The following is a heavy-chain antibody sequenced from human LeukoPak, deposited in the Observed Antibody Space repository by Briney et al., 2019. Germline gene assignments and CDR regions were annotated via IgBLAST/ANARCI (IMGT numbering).Heavy chain of an antibody. Sequence: GASLQISCKGSGSIFTSYWIGWVRQLPGKGLEWMGIIYPGDSDTRYSPSFQGQVTISADKSISTAYLQWSSLKASDTAMYYCAQLSGYSYIDYWGQGTLVTVSS. V-gene: IGHV5-51*01. CDR1: GSIFTSYW. D-gene: IGHD5-18*01. J-gene: IGHJ4*02. CDR2: IYPGDSDT. CDR3: AQLSGYSYIDY.